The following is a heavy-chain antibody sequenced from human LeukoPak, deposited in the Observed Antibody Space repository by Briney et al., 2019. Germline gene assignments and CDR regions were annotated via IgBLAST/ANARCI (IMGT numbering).Heavy chain of an antibody. V-gene: IGHV3-9*01. CDR3: ARDLGIYDILTGYLYYFDY. J-gene: IGHJ4*02. CDR1: GFTLDDYA. CDR2: ISETGGTI. D-gene: IGHD3-9*01. Sequence: PGGSLRLSCAASGFTLDDYAMHWVRQAPGKGLEWVSGISETGGTIVYADSVKGRFTISRDNAKNSLYLQMNSLRAEDTAVYYCARDLGIYDILTGYLYYFDYWGQGTLVTVSS.